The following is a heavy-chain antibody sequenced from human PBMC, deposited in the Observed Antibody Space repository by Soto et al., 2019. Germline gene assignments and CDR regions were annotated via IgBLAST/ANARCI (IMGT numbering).Heavy chain of an antibody. CDR1: GFTFSSYS. Sequence: GGSLRLSCAASGFTFSSYSMNWVRQAPGKGLEWVSYISSSSSTIYYADSVKGRFTISRDNAKNSLYPQMNSLRDEDTAVYYCARDRCSGGSCYPSYYYYGMDVWGQGTTVTVSS. D-gene: IGHD2-15*01. V-gene: IGHV3-48*02. CDR3: ARDRCSGGSCYPSYYYYGMDV. J-gene: IGHJ6*02. CDR2: ISSSSSTI.